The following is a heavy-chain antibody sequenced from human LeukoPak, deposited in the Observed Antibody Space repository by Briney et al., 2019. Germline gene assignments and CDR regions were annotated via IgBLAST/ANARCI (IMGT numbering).Heavy chain of an antibody. V-gene: IGHV3-30-3*01. Sequence: GRSLRLSRAASGFTFSSYAMHWVRQASGKGLEWVAVISYDGSNKYYADSVKGRFTISRDNSKNTLYLQMNSLRAEDTAVYYCATSQFTVRYYFDYWGQGTLVTVSS. J-gene: IGHJ4*02. CDR3: ATSQFTVRYYFDY. CDR2: ISYDGSNK. D-gene: IGHD4-17*01. CDR1: GFTFSSYA.